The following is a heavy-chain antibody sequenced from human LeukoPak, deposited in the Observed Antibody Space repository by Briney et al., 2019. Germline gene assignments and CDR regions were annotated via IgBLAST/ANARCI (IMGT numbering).Heavy chain of an antibody. CDR2: IKQDGSEK. Sequence: GGPLRLSCAASGFTFSSYWMSWVRQSPWKGLVCVSNIKQDGSEKYYVHSVNGRFTFSRDNAKNSLYLQMNSLRAEDTAVYYCARDPSSYCGGDCPLFDYWGQGTLVTVSS. CDR3: ARDPSSYCGGDCPLFDY. V-gene: IGHV3-7*01. D-gene: IGHD2-21*02. CDR1: GFTFSSYW. J-gene: IGHJ4*02.